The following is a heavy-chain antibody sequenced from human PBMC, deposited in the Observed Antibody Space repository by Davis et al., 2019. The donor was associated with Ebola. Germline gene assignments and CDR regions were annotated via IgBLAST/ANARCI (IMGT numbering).Heavy chain of an antibody. Sequence: GGSLRLSCAASGFTFSSYSMNWVRQAPGKGLEWVSSISSSSSYIYYADSVKGRFTISREISRNTLYLQLNSLGAEDTAVYYCARDHSSNYYGLDYWGQGTLVTVSS. CDR3: ARDHSSNYYGLDY. D-gene: IGHD4-11*01. V-gene: IGHV3-21*01. CDR1: GFTFSSYS. CDR2: ISSSSSYI. J-gene: IGHJ4*02.